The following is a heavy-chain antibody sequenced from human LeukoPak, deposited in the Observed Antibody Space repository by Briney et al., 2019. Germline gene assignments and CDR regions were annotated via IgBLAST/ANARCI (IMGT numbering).Heavy chain of an antibody. CDR1: GFTFSSYA. J-gene: IGHJ6*03. V-gene: IGHV3-23*01. D-gene: IGHD2-15*01. CDR3: AKDTTAWWYHRAYMNV. Sequence: PGGPLRLSCAASGFTFSSYAMSWVRQAPGGGLEWVAAISGSGDKTYHADSVKGRFTISKDNSENRLSLQMDSLRAEDTAVYFCAKDTTAWWYHRAYMNVWGKGTTVTVSS. CDR2: ISGSGDKT.